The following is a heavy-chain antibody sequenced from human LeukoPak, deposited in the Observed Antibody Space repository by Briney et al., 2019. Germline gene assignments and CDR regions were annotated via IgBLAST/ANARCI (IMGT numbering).Heavy chain of an antibody. D-gene: IGHD6-13*01. CDR2: INPNSGGT. V-gene: IGHV1-2*02. J-gene: IGHJ4*02. CDR1: GYTFTCYY. CDR3: AREGAAAGRGDY. Sequence: GASVKLSCKASGYTFTCYYMHWVRQAPGPGLEWMGWINPNSGGTNYAQTFQGRVTMTRDTSISTAYMELSRLRSDDTAVYYCAREGAAAGRGDYWGQGTLVTVSS.